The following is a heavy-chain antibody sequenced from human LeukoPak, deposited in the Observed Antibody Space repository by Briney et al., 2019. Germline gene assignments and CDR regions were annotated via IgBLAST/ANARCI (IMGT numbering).Heavy chain of an antibody. V-gene: IGHV3-21*01. Sequence: GGSLRLSCAASGFPFSSYSMNWVRQAPGKGLEWVSSISSSSSYIYYADSVKGRFTISRENAKNSLYLQMNSLRAEDTAVYYCARELHDPQTICYDYWGQGTLVTVSS. D-gene: IGHD2-2*01. CDR1: GFPFSSYS. J-gene: IGHJ4*02. CDR2: ISSSSSYI. CDR3: ARELHDPQTICYDY.